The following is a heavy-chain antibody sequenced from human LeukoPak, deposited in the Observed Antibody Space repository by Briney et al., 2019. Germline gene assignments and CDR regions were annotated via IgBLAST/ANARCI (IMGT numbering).Heavy chain of an antibody. V-gene: IGHV3-33*01. J-gene: IGHJ4*02. CDR1: GFTFSSYG. CDR2: IWYDGSNK. CDR3: ARDSPEAPLNY. D-gene: IGHD1-14*01. Sequence: PGGSLRLSCAASGFTFSSYGMHWVRQAPGKGLEWVAVIWYDGSNKYYADSVKGRFTISRDNSKNTLYLQMNSLRAEDTAVYYCARDSPEAPLNYWGQGTLVTVSS.